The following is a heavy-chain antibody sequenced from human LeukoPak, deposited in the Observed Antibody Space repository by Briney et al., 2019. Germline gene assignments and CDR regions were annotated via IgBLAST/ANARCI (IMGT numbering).Heavy chain of an antibody. J-gene: IGHJ6*02. CDR1: GFTFSSYG. Sequence: GRSLRLSCAASGFTFSSYGMHWVRQAPGKGLEWVALISYDGSNEYYADSVRGRFTISRDNSKFTLYMQMNSPRAEDTAVYYCARVRAGYCTSTSCYTGMDVWGQGTTVTVSS. CDR3: ARVRAGYCTSTSCYTGMDV. V-gene: IGHV3-30*03. CDR2: ISYDGSNE. D-gene: IGHD2-2*01.